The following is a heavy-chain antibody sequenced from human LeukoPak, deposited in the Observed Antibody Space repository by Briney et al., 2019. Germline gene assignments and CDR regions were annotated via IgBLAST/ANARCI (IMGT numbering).Heavy chain of an antibody. D-gene: IGHD1-26*01. CDR3: ARVRSGSYHLDY. CDR1: GGSISSGGYS. J-gene: IGHJ4*02. Sequence: PSETLSLTCAVSGGSISSGGYSWSWIRQPPGKGLEWIGFIYHSGSTYYNPSLKSRVTISVDRSKNQFSLKLSSVTAADTAVYYWARVRSGSYHLDYWGQGTLVNVSS. V-gene: IGHV4-30-2*01. CDR2: IYHSGST.